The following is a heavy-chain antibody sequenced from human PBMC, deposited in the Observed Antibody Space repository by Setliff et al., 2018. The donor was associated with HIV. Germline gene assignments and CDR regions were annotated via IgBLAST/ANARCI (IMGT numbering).Heavy chain of an antibody. J-gene: IGHJ5*02. Sequence: GSLRLSCAASGFTFDSYAMSWVRQAPGKGLEWVSIISGSGHLTFYADSVGGRFRISRDNSKNTLYLQMNSLRAEETAVYYCAKDRRGHQYDRSGYPGFDPWGQGTLVTVSS. CDR3: AKDRRGHQYDRSGYPGFDP. CDR2: ISGSGHLT. V-gene: IGHV3-23*01. CDR1: GFTFDSYA. D-gene: IGHD3-22*01.